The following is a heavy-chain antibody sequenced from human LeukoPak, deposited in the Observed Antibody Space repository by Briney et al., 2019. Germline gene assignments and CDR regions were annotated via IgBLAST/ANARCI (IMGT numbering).Heavy chain of an antibody. D-gene: IGHD2-2*01. CDR2: IYHSEST. J-gene: IGHJ4*02. CDR3: ARVRGYCSSTICYRYYFDY. Sequence: SETLSLTCTVSGYSISSGYYWGWIRQPPGKGLEWIGPIYHSESTYYNPSLKSRVTISVDTSKNQFSLKLTSVTAADTAVYYCARVRGYCSSTICYRYYFDYWGQGTLVTVSS. V-gene: IGHV4-38-2*02. CDR1: GYSISSGYY.